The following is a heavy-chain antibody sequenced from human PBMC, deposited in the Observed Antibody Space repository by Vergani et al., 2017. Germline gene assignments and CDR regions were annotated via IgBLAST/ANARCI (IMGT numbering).Heavy chain of an antibody. J-gene: IGHJ6*02. CDR2: ITPFFPTG. CDR3: ASPRTAKNVPKPLYYVNGLDV. Sequence: QVQLVQSGSEVKKPGYSVKVSCKASGGTFNIYSVSWLGQSPGQGPEWMGGITPFFPTGHYAQKSQGRVTITADDSATTVYNELSSLRSEDTAVNYHASPRTAKNVPKPLYYVNGLDVWGQGTTVTGSS. CDR1: GGTFNIYS. D-gene: IGHD3-10*02. V-gene: IGHV1-69*01.